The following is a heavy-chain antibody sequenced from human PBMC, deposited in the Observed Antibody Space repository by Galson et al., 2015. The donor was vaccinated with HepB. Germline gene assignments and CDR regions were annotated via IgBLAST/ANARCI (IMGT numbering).Heavy chain of an antibody. CDR3: ARDLTGYSSTWRRYWFFDL. CDR2: ISSSSTTI. D-gene: IGHD6-13*01. V-gene: IGHV3-11*04. J-gene: IGHJ2*01. Sequence: SLRLSCAASGFNFSDYYMSWIRQAPGRGLEWVSFISSSSTTIYYADSVKGRFTISRDDAKNSLYLQMNSLRAEDTAVYYCARDLTGYSSTWRRYWFFDLWGRGTLVTVSS. CDR1: GFNFSDYY.